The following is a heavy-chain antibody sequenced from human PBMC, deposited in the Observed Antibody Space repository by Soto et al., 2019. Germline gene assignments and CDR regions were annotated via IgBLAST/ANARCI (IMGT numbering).Heavy chain of an antibody. CDR3: ARAYCGGDCSEGEFDD. Sequence: GESLKISCKGSGYSFTSYWIGWVRQMPGKGLEWMGIIYPGDSDTRYSPSFQGQATISADKSISTAYLQWSSLKASDTAMYYCARAYCGGDCSEGEFDDWGQGTLVTVSS. V-gene: IGHV5-51*01. CDR2: IYPGDSDT. CDR1: GYSFTSYW. D-gene: IGHD2-21*02. J-gene: IGHJ4*02.